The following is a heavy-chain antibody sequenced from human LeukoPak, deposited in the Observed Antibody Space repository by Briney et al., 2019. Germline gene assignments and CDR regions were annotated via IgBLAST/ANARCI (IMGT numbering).Heavy chain of an antibody. CDR1: GGSISSSSYY. V-gene: IGHV4-39*07. CDR2: IYYSGST. J-gene: IGHJ4*02. D-gene: IGHD6-13*01. Sequence: PSETLSLTCSVSGGSISSSSYYWGWIRQPPGKGLEWIGSIYYSGSTYYNPSLKSRVIISVDTSKNQFSLKLSSVTAADTAVYYCARGLPFLFYSSSWRPYYFDYWGQGTLVTVSS. CDR3: ARGLPFLFYSSSWRPYYFDY.